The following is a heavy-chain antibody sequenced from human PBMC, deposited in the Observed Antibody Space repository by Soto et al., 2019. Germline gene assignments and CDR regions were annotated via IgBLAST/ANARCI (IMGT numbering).Heavy chain of an antibody. D-gene: IGHD4-17*01. CDR1: RASISSYY. Sequence: SETLSLTCTVHRASISSYYWSWILQPPGKGLEWIGYIYYSGSTNYNPSLKSRVAISVDTSKNQFSLKLSSVTAADTAVYYCARVKTTVVTRAYFDYWGQGTLVTVS. CDR3: ARVKTTVVTRAYFDY. J-gene: IGHJ4*02. V-gene: IGHV4-59*08. CDR2: IYYSGST.